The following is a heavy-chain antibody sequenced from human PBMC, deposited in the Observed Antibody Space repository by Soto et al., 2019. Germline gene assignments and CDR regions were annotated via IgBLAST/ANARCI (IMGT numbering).Heavy chain of an antibody. Sequence: QISLKESGPTLVKPTETLKLTCIFSGFSLTTAGDGVGWVRQPPGEALEWLALIYWDDDERYSPSLKTRLTIKKDPSKNQVVLILTNMDPVDTATYYCAHSRNLITEDAQVGDFDYWGQGTLVTVSS. CDR3: AHSRNLITEDAQVGDFDY. J-gene: IGHJ4*02. CDR2: IYWDDDE. V-gene: IGHV2-5*02. D-gene: IGHD3-10*01. CDR1: GFSLTTAGDG.